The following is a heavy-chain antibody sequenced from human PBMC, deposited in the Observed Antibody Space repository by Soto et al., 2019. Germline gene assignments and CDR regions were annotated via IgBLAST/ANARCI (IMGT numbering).Heavy chain of an antibody. CDR3: ASLYGSGSYFGYYYGMDV. D-gene: IGHD3-10*01. V-gene: IGHV3-30-3*01. Sequence: GGSLRLSCAASGFTFSSYAMHWVRQAPGKGLEWVAVISYDGSNKYYADSVKGRFTISRDNAKNSLYLQMNSLRAEDTAVYYCASLYGSGSYFGYYYGMDVWG. CDR1: GFTFSSYA. CDR2: ISYDGSNK. J-gene: IGHJ6*02.